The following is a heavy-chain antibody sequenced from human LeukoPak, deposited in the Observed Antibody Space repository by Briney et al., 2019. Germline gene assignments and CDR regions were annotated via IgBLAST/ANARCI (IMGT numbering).Heavy chain of an antibody. D-gene: IGHD2-2*01. CDR3: AKGLYCSSTSCRSNYFDY. V-gene: IGHV3-23*01. Sequence: PGGSLRLSCAASGFTFSSYALSWVRQAPGKGLEWVSAISGSGSSTYYADSVKGRFTISRDNSKNTLYLQMNSLRAEDTAVYYCAKGLYCSSTSCRSNYFDYWGQGTPVTVSS. CDR2: ISGSGSST. CDR1: GFTFSSYA. J-gene: IGHJ4*02.